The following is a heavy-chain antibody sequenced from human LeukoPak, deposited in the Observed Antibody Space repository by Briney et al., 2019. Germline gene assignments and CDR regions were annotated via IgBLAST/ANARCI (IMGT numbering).Heavy chain of an antibody. CDR3: AKAPFITMVRGVISSYFDY. CDR2: ISGSGGST. J-gene: IGHJ4*02. D-gene: IGHD3-10*01. Sequence: GGSLRLSCAASGFTFSSYAMSWVRQAPGKGLEWVSAISGSGGSTYYADSVKGRFTISRDNSKDTLYLQMNSLRAEDTAVYYCAKAPFITMVRGVISSYFDYWGQGTVVTVSS. CDR1: GFTFSSYA. V-gene: IGHV3-23*01.